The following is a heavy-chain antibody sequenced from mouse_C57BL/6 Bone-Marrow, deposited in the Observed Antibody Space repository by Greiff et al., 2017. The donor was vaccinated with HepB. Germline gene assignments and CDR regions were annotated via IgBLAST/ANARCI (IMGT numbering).Heavy chain of an antibody. J-gene: IGHJ4*01. V-gene: IGHV1-62-2*01. CDR3: ARHERDPYYYGSSPYYYAMDY. CDR1: GYTFTEYT. Sequence: VQLQQSGAELVKPGASVKLSCKASGYTFTEYTIHWVKQRSGQGLEWIGWFYPGSGSIKYNEKFKDKATLTADKSSSTVYMELSRLTSEDAAVYFCARHERDPYYYGSSPYYYAMDYWGQGTSVTVSS. D-gene: IGHD1-1*01. CDR2: FYPGSGSI.